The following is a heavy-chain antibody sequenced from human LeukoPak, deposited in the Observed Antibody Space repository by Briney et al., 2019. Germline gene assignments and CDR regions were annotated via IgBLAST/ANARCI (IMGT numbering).Heavy chain of an antibody. J-gene: IGHJ6*02. D-gene: IGHD3-10*01. CDR1: GGSISSYY. CDR3: AREGFGTYYYGTDV. V-gene: IGHV4-59*01. CDR2: IYYSGST. Sequence: PSETLSLTCTVSGGSISSYYWSWIRQPPGKGLEWIGYIYYSGSTNYNPSLKSRVTISVDTSKNQFSLKLSSVTAADTAVYYCAREGFGTYYYGTDVWGQGTTVTVSS.